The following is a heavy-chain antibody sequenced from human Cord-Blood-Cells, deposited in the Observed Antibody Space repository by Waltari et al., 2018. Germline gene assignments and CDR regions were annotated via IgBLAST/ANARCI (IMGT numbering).Heavy chain of an antibody. Sequence: QVQLVQSGAEVKKPGSPVKVSCKASGGTFSSYAISWVRQAPGQWLEWMGGSIPIFGTANYAQKFQGRVTITADESTSTAYMELSSLRSEDTAVYYCARKSLTGDQGYYFDYWGQGTLVTVSS. V-gene: IGHV1-69*01. CDR1: GGTFSSYA. D-gene: IGHD7-27*01. CDR2: SIPIFGTA. CDR3: ARKSLTGDQGYYFDY. J-gene: IGHJ4*02.